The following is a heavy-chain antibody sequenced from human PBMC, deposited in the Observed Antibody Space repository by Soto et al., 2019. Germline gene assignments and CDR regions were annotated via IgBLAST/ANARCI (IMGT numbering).Heavy chain of an antibody. CDR2: INPNSGGT. CDR1: GYTFTDYY. D-gene: IGHD4-17*01. Sequence: ASVKVSCKASGYTFTDYYIHWVRQAPGQGLEWMGWINPNSGGTNYAQKFQGRVTMTRDTSISTAYMELSRLRSDDTAVYYCARGLNTVTPVCDIWGQGTMVTVSS. V-gene: IGHV1-2*02. CDR3: ARGLNTVTPVCDI. J-gene: IGHJ3*02.